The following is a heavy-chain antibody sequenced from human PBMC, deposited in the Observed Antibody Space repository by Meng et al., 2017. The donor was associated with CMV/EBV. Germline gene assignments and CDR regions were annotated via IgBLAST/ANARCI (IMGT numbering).Heavy chain of an antibody. V-gene: IGHV4-34*01. Sequence: SETLSLTCAVYGGSFSGYYWSWIRQPPGKGLEWIGEINHSGSTNYNPSLKSRVTISVDTSKNQFSLKLSSVTAADTAVYYCASASYGRSPFYYWGQGTLVTVSS. J-gene: IGHJ4*02. CDR2: INHSGST. CDR1: GGSFSGYY. CDR3: ASASYGRSPFYY. D-gene: IGHD5-18*01.